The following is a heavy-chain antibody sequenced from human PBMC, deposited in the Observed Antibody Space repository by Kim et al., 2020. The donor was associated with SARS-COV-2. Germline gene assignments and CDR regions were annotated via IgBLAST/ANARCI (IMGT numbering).Heavy chain of an antibody. CDR2: SFYSGST. J-gene: IGHJ4*02. D-gene: IGHD4-17*01. CDR3: AMTKTFQTIDY. Sequence: SETLSLTCSVSGVSISSFGYYSNWIRQHPGKGLEWIGYSFYSGSTYYNPPLKSRVGISLDKSKNQFSLDLSSVTAADTALYFCAMTKTFQTIDYWGKGTL. CDR1: GVSISSFGYY. V-gene: IGHV4-31*03.